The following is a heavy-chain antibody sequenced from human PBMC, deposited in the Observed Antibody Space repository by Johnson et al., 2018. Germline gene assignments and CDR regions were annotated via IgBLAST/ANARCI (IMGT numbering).Heavy chain of an antibody. D-gene: IGHD4-23*01. CDR1: GFTFSSYG. CDR3: ARDHNYGGSPGAFDI. Sequence: QVQLVESGGGVVQPGRSLRLCCAASGFTFSSYGMHWVRQAPGKGLEWVAVISYDGSNKYYADSVKGRFTISSDNSKNTLFLQMNSLRAEDTAVYYCARDHNYGGSPGAFDIWGQGTMVTVS. CDR2: ISYDGSNK. J-gene: IGHJ3*02. V-gene: IGHV3-30*03.